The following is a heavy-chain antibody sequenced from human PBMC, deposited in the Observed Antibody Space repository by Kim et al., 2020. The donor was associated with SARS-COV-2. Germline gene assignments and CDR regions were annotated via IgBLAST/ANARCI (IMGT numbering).Heavy chain of an antibody. D-gene: IGHD3-10*01. J-gene: IGHJ4*02. CDR3: ASVLLWFGELLHFDY. V-gene: IGHV4-30-2*04. Sequence: PSLKSRVTISVETSKHQFSLKLGSVPAADTAVYYCASVLLWFGELLHFDYWGQGTLVTVSS.